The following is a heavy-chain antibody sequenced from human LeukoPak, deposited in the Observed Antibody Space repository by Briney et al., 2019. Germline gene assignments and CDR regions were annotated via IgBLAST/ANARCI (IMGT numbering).Heavy chain of an antibody. CDR2: INPSGGST. CDR1: EYSLTQYP. Sequence: ASVKVSCKTSEYSLTQYPIHWVRQAPGQRLEWMGIINPSGGSTSYAQKFQGRVTMTRDTSTSTVYMELSSLRSEDTAVYYCARARGRSGYYGWGQGTLVTVSS. D-gene: IGHD3-22*01. CDR3: ARARGRSGYYG. J-gene: IGHJ4*02. V-gene: IGHV1-46*01.